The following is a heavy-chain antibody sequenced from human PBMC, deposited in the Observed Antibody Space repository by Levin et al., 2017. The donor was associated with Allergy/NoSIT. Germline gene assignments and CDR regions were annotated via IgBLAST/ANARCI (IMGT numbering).Heavy chain of an antibody. D-gene: IGHD3-10*01. Sequence: SCSASGFTFSSYAMHWVRQAPGKGLEYVSAISSNGGSTYYADSVKGRFTISRDNSKNTLYLQMSSLRAEDTAVYYCVKGSITMVRGVTTDYWGQGTLVTVSS. CDR2: ISSNGGST. CDR1: GFTFSSYA. V-gene: IGHV3-64D*06. CDR3: VKGSITMVRGVTTDY. J-gene: IGHJ4*02.